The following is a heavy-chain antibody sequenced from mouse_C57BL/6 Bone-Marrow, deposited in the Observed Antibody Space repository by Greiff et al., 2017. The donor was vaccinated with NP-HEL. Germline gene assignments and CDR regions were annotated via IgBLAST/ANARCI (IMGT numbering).Heavy chain of an antibody. CDR3: ARSNPPWFAY. CDR1: GFAFTDYY. Sequence: EVQGVESGGGLVQPGGSLSLSCAASGFAFTDYYMSWVRQPPGKALEWLGFIRNKANGYTTEYSASVKGRFTISRDNSQSILYLQMNALRAEDSATYDCARSNPPWFAYWGQGTLVTVSA. CDR2: IRNKANGYTT. J-gene: IGHJ3*01. V-gene: IGHV7-3*01.